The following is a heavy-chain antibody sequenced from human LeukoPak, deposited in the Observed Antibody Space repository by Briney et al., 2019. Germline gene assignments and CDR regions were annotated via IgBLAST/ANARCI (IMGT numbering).Heavy chain of an antibody. CDR3: ARGHYSSGWLSDY. CDR2: ISSSSSYI. D-gene: IGHD6-19*01. J-gene: IGHJ4*02. CDR1: GFTFSHYS. V-gene: IGHV3-21*01. Sequence: GGSLRLSCAASGFTFSHYSMNWVRQAPGKGLEWVSSISSSSSYIYYADSVKGRFTVSRNNAKNSLYLQMDSLRAEDTAVYYCARGHYSSGWLSDYWGQGTLVTVSS.